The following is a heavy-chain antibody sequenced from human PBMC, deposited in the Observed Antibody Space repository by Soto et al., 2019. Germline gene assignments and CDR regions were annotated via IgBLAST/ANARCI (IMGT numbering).Heavy chain of an antibody. Sequence: EVQLVESGGGLVQPGGSLRLSCATSGFTFSSYEMNWVRQAPGKGLEWVSYISSSGSTIYYADSVKGRFTISRDNAKKSLYLQMDSLRAEDTAVYYCARDQEAGSFFPYYYGMDVWGQWTTVTVSS. CDR1: GFTFSSYE. CDR3: ARDQEAGSFFPYYYGMDV. J-gene: IGHJ6*02. CDR2: ISSSGSTI. V-gene: IGHV3-48*03. D-gene: IGHD6-13*01.